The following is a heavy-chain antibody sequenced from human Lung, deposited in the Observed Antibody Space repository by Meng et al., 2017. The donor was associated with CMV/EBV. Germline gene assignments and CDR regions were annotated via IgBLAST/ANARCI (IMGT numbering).Heavy chain of an antibody. V-gene: IGHV4-39*07. CDR2: VSYSGRT. Sequence: GSLRLXCTVSGTSISSSTYYWGWIRQPPGKGLVWIGSVSYSGRTYYNPTLESRVTISVDTSKNQLSLRLSSVTAADTAVYYCAREGGKGDYSDYRIYYGMDFWGQGTTVTVSS. J-gene: IGHJ6*02. CDR1: GTSISSSTYY. CDR3: AREGGKGDYSDYRIYYGMDF. D-gene: IGHD4-17*01.